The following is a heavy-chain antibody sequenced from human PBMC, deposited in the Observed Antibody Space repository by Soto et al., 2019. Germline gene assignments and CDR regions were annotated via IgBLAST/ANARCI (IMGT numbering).Heavy chain of an antibody. V-gene: IGHV3-23*01. CDR2: ISGSGGST. D-gene: IGHD3-16*01. J-gene: IGHJ6*02. CDR3: AKGEGYYYYGMDV. CDR1: GFTFSSYA. Sequence: GGSLRLSCAASGFTFSSYAMSWVRQAPGKGLEWVSAISGSGGSTYYADSVRGRFTISRDNSKNTLYLQMNSLRAEDTAVYYCAKGEGYYYYGMDVWGQGTTVTVSS.